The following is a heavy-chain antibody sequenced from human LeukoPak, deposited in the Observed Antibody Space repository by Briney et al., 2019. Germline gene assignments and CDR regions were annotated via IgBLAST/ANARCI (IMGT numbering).Heavy chain of an antibody. J-gene: IGHJ4*02. CDR3: TRDWRASPRNDY. CDR2: ISSSGSTI. Sequence: GGSLRLSCAASGFAFSDYYMSWIRQAPGKGLEWVSYISSSGSTIYYADSVKGRFTISRDNAKNSLVLQMNSLRVEDTAVYYCTRDWRASPRNDYWGQGTLVTVSS. V-gene: IGHV3-11*04. CDR1: GFAFSDYY.